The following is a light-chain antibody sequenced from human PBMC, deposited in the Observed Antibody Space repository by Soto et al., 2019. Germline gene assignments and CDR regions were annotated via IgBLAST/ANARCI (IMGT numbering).Light chain of an antibody. CDR2: GNS. Sequence: QSVLTQPPSVSGAPGQRVTISCTGSSSNIGAGYDVHWYQQLPGTATKLLIYGNSNRPSAVPDRFSGSKSGTSASLAITGLQAEDEADYYCQSYDSSLRGLVFGTGTKLTVL. CDR1: SSNIGAGYD. J-gene: IGLJ1*01. CDR3: QSYDSSLRGLV. V-gene: IGLV1-40*01.